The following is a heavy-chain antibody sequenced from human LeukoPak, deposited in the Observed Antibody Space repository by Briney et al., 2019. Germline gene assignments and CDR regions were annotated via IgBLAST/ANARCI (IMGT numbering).Heavy chain of an antibody. Sequence: GGSLRLSCAASGFTFDDYAMHWVRQAPGKDLEWVSGISWNSGSIGYADSVKGRFTISRDNAKNSLYLQMNSLRAEDTALYYCAKDISQWLVLPVDYWGQGTLVTVSS. CDR3: AKDISQWLVLPVDY. J-gene: IGHJ4*02. CDR1: GFTFDDYA. CDR2: ISWNSGSI. D-gene: IGHD6-19*01. V-gene: IGHV3-9*01.